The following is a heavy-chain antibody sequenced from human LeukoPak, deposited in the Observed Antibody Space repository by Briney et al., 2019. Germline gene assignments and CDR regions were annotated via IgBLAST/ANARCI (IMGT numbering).Heavy chain of an antibody. CDR1: ADSISSRY. D-gene: IGHD3-22*01. J-gene: IGHJ4*02. CDR2: IHSGGTT. CDR3: ANLNCISSGSNFDY. Sequence: PSETLSLTCTVSADSISSRYCSWIRQPPGKALEWIGYIHSGGTTNYNPSLKSRVTISVDTSKKQFSLKLRSVTAADTAVYYCANLNCISSGSNFDYWGQGTLVAVSS. V-gene: IGHV4-59*11.